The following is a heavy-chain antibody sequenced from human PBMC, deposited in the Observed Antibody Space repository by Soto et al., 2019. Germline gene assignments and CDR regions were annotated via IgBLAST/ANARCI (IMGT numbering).Heavy chain of an antibody. V-gene: IGHV4-30-2*01. CDR3: ARGKALLWFGELLPYYYGMDV. CDR1: GDTISTGGYT. D-gene: IGHD3-10*01. J-gene: IGHJ6*02. Sequence: SETLSLTCDVSGDTISTGGYTWAWIRQPPGKALEWIGHTCHSGNPYCNPSLKSRVTISVDTSKNQFSLKLSSVTAADTAVYYCARGKALLWFGELLPYYYGMDVWGQGTTVTVSS. CDR2: TCHSGNP.